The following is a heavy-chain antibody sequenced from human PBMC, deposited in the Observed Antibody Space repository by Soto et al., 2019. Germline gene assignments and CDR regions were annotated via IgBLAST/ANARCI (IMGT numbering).Heavy chain of an antibody. V-gene: IGHV4-59*01. CDR3: ARVPSVSVVRGVIYYFDC. Sequence: QVQLQESGPGLVKPSETLSLTCTVSGGSISSYHWSWIRQPPGKELELIGYISYSGSTNYNPSLKSRVTISVDTSKNQFSLKLSSVTAADTAVYYCARVPSVSVVRGVIYYFDCWGQGTLVTVSS. D-gene: IGHD3-10*01. CDR1: GGSISSYH. CDR2: ISYSGST. J-gene: IGHJ4*02.